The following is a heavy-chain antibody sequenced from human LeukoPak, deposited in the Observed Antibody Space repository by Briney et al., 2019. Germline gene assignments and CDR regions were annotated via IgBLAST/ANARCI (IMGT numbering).Heavy chain of an antibody. CDR1: GYTFTSYW. V-gene: IGHV5-51*01. D-gene: IGHD3-10*01. CDR2: IYPGDSDT. J-gene: IGHJ4*02. Sequence: GESLKISCKGSGYTFTSYWIAWVRQMHGKDLEWMGIIYPGDSDTRYSPSFQGQVTISADKSISTAYLQWSTLKASDTAVYYCAKLPRGSGNYYLDYWGQGTLVTVSS. CDR3: AKLPRGSGNYYLDY.